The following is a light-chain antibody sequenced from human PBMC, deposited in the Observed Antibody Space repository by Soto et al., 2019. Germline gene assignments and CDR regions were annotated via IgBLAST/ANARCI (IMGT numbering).Light chain of an antibody. CDR1: SSNIGSNA. J-gene: IGLJ1*01. V-gene: IGLV1-44*01. CDR3: AAWDDSLNGFFV. CDR2: NDI. Sequence: QSVLTQPPSTSGTPGQRVTISCSGSSSNIGSNAVTWHQQLPGTAPKLLIYNDIERPSGVPDRFSGSKSGTSASLAISGLQSEDEADYYCAAWDDSLNGFFVFGPGTKLTVL.